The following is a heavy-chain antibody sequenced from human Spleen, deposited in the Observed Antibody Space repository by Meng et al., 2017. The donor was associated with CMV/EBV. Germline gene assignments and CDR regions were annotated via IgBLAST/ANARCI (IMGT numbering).Heavy chain of an antibody. D-gene: IGHD3-3*01. CDR2: MNPHTGDK. J-gene: IGHJ5*02. Sequence: IAWVRQASGQGLGWMGCMNPHTGDKGYEQKFQGRLTITRNTSINTAYMDLSSLRSDDTAVYYCARAGSLDDYDFWTGYYAQYNWLDPWGQGTLVTVSS. CDR3: ARAGSLDDYDFWTGYYAQYNWLDP. V-gene: IGHV1-8*03.